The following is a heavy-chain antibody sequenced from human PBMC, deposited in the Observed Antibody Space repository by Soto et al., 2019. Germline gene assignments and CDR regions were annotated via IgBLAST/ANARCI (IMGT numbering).Heavy chain of an antibody. D-gene: IGHD2-2*01. CDR3: ARGHLAVVPVASWYFYMEV. CDR1: GYTFTNYA. Sequence: ASVKVSCKASGYTFTNYAVHWVRQAPGQRLEWMGWINAGNGNTRYSQKFQGRVTITRDTSARTAYMELSSLRSEDTAVYYCARGHLAVVPVASWYFYMEVWGKGTTVTVSS. CDR2: INAGNGNT. V-gene: IGHV1-3*01. J-gene: IGHJ6*03.